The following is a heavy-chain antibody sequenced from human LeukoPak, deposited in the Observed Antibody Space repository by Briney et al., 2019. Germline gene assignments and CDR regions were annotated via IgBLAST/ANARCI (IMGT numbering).Heavy chain of an antibody. D-gene: IGHD2-15*01. CDR3: ASPKRGGAFDM. CDR2: IWYDGSNK. Sequence: PGGSLRLSCAASGFTFSSNWMHWVRQAPGKGLEWVAVIWYDGSNKYYADSVKGRFTISRDNSKNTLYLQMNSLRAEDTAVYYCASPKRGGAFDMWGQGTVVTVSS. J-gene: IGHJ3*02. CDR1: GFTFSSNW. V-gene: IGHV3-33*08.